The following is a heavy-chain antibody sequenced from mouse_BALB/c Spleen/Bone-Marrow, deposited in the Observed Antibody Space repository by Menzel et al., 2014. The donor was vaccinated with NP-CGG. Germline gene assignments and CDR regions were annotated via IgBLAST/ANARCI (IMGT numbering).Heavy chain of an antibody. D-gene: IGHD4-1*02. V-gene: IGHV1-82*01. J-gene: IGHJ4*01. CDR1: GYAFSSSW. CDR2: IYPGDGDT. Sequence: VKVVESGPELVKPGASVKISCKASGYAFSSSWMNWVKPRPGQGLEWIGRIYPGDGDTKYNGKFKGKATLTADKSSSTAYMQLSSLTSVDSAVYFCARPLNWDPYAMDYWGQGTSVTVSS. CDR3: ARPLNWDPYAMDY.